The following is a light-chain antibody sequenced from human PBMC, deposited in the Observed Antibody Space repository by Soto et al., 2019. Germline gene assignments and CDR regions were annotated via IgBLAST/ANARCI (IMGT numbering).Light chain of an antibody. J-gene: IGKJ5*01. CDR3: QQYGTSEII. CDR1: QSISTW. CDR2: KTS. Sequence: DILMTQSPSFLSASVGDIVTITCRASQSISTWVAWYQQKPGKAPKLLIYKTSSLESGVPSRFRGSGSATEFTLTISGLQSEDFSVFYCQQYGTSEIIFGQGTRREI. V-gene: IGKV1-5*03.